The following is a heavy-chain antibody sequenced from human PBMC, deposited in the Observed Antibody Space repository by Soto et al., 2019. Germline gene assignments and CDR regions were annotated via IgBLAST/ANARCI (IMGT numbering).Heavy chain of an antibody. D-gene: IGHD3-3*01. Sequence: QITLKESGPTLVKRTQTLTLTCTFSGFSLSTRGVGVGWIRQPPGKALEWLALIYWDDDKRYSPSLKSRLTITQDTSKNQVVLTMTNMDPVGPATYYCAHSGYDFWGFDPWGQGTLVTVSS. CDR3: AHSGYDFWGFDP. CDR1: GFSLSTRGVG. V-gene: IGHV2-5*02. J-gene: IGHJ5*02. CDR2: IYWDDDK.